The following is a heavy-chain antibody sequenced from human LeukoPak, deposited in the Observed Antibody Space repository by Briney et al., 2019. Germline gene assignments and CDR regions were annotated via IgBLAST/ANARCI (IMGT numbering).Heavy chain of an antibody. Sequence: SVKVSCKASGYTFTSYAMNWVRQAPGQGLEWIGGITPIFGTPNYAQKFQGRVTITADESTRTAYMELRSLRSEDTAVYYCARGWLAETIMVTPYNYWGQGTLVTVSS. CDR3: ARGWLAETIMVTPYNY. D-gene: IGHD4-23*01. CDR1: GYTFTSYA. CDR2: ITPIFGTP. J-gene: IGHJ4*02. V-gene: IGHV1-69*13.